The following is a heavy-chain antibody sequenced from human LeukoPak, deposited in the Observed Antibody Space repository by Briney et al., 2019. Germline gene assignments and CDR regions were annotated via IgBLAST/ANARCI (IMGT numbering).Heavy chain of an antibody. CDR2: INTNTGNP. D-gene: IGHD2-15*01. V-gene: IGHV7-4-1*02. J-gene: IGHJ4*02. CDR1: GYTFTSYA. Sequence: ASVKVSCKASGYTFTSYAMNWVRQAPGQGLEWMGWINTNTGNPTYAQGFTGRFVFSLDTSVSTAYLQISSLKAEDTAVYYCARVGRRYCSGGSCSLFDYWGQGTLVTVSS. CDR3: ARVGRRYCSGGSCSLFDY.